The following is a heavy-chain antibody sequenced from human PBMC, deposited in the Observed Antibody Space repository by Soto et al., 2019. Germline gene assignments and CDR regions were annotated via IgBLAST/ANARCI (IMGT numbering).Heavy chain of an antibody. Sequence: PSETLSLTCTVSGVSFSSYYWSWIRQPPGKGLEWIGYIHYSGSTSYNPSLKSRVAISVDTSKNQFSLKLSSVTAADTAVYYCARRYGGNFDYWGRGTLVTVSS. CDR1: GVSFSSYY. CDR2: IHYSGST. V-gene: IGHV4-59*01. J-gene: IGHJ4*02. CDR3: ARRYGGNFDY. D-gene: IGHD1-26*01.